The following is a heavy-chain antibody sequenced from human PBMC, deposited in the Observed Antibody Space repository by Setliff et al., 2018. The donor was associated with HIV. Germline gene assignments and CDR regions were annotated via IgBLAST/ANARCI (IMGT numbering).Heavy chain of an antibody. J-gene: IGHJ4*02. D-gene: IGHD5-18*01. V-gene: IGHV3-30*02. CDR2: IRHDGGET. CDR3: AKVPSSGSYGFPFDY. Sequence: GGSLRLSCAASGFTFRNYGMHWVRQAPGKGLEWVAFIRHDGGETYFADSMKGRFSISRDNTKNTLFLQMNSLRAEDTAMYYCAKVPSSGSYGFPFDYWGQGTLVTVSS. CDR1: GFTFRNYG.